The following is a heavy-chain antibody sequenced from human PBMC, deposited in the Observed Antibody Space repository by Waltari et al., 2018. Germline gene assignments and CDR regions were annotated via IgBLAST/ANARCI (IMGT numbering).Heavy chain of an antibody. V-gene: IGHV1-69*01. D-gene: IGHD3-10*01. J-gene: IGHJ6*01. Sequence: QVQLVQSGADMRKPGSSVQVSCKASGGSFSSFGINWVRRAPGQGLEWMGGITPKFGTAKYAQRIQGRITITADETTRTAYLDLSSLTPEDTAVYYCASLYGSGKNFNANYYNEYRLDVWGQGTTVTVSS. CDR1: GGSFSSFG. CDR3: ASLYGSGKNFNANYYNEYRLDV. CDR2: ITPKFGTA.